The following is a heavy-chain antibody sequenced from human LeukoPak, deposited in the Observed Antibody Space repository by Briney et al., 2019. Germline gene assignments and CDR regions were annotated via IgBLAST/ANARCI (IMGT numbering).Heavy chain of an antibody. V-gene: IGHV4-59*01. J-gene: IGHJ6*02. CDR2: VYYTGTT. CDR1: GGPISPYY. D-gene: IGHD3-10*01. Sequence: KPSETLSLTCTVSGGPISPYYWTWIRLPPGKGLEWIGYVYYTGTTTYNPSLHSRLAISVDTSKNQISLNLGFVTAADTAVYYCARTSRHYFGSGTKLTPWPADMDVWGQGTTVTVSS. CDR3: ARTSRHYFGSGTKLTPWPADMDV.